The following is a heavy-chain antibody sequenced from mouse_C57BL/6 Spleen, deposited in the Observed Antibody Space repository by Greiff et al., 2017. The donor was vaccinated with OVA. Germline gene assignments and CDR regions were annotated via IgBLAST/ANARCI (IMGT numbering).Heavy chain of an antibody. J-gene: IGHJ4*01. Sequence: QVQLQQPGAELVRPGSSVKLSCKASGYTFTSYWMHWVKQRPIQGLEWIGNIDPSDSETHYNQKFKDKATVTVDKSSSTAYMQLSSLTSEDSAVYYCARYGSSYAMDYWGQGTSVTVSS. CDR3: ARYGSSYAMDY. D-gene: IGHD1-1*02. CDR1: GYTFTSYW. V-gene: IGHV1-52*01. CDR2: IDPSDSET.